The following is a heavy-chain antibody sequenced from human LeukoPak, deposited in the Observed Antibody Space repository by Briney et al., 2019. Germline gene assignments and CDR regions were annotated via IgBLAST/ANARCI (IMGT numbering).Heavy chain of an antibody. V-gene: IGHV3-23*01. CDR1: GFTFSSYT. J-gene: IGHJ4*02. CDR3: ATKQPASSSWYRY. CDR2: ISGSGGST. D-gene: IGHD6-13*01. Sequence: GGSLRLSCAASGFTFSSYTMNWVRQAPGKGLEWVSAISGSGGSTYYADSVKGRFTISRDNSKNTLYLQMNSLRAEDTAVYYCATKQPASSSWYRYWGQGTLVTVSS.